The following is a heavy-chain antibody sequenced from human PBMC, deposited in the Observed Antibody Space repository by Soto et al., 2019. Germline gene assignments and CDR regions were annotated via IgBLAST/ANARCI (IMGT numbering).Heavy chain of an antibody. D-gene: IGHD3-16*01. J-gene: IGHJ4*02. V-gene: IGHV5-10-1*01. Sequence: GDSLNISFKGSGYSFTSYWISWVRQMPGKGLEWMGRIDPSDSYTNYSPSFQGHVTISADKSISTAYLQWSSLKASDTAMYYCAGSLGGDDYWGQGTLVTVSS. CDR3: AGSLGGDDY. CDR2: IDPSDSYT. CDR1: GYSFTSYW.